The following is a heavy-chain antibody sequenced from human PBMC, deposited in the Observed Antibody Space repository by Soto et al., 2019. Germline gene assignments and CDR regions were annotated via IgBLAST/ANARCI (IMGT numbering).Heavy chain of an antibody. J-gene: IGHJ4*02. CDR1: VFTFSSYA. V-gene: IGHV3-23*01. D-gene: IGHD2-15*01. Sequence: EVQLLESGGGLVQPGGSLRLSCAASVFTFSSYAMSWVRQAPGKGLEWVSGISGSGGSTYYADSVKGRFTISRDNSESSLLLQMNSLRAEDTAIYYCAKGTCKSGGSCYSTSDYWGQGTLVTVSS. CDR2: ISGSGGST. CDR3: AKGTCKSGGSCYSTSDY.